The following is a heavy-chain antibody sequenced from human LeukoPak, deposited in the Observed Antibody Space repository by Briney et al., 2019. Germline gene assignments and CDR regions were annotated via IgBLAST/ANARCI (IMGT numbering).Heavy chain of an antibody. D-gene: IGHD1-7*01. CDR2: IIPILGIA. CDR3: AREKTGTKYSFDY. CDR1: VCTFSSYT. Sequence: SSVKVSCKASVCTFSSYTISWVRQAPGQGVEWMGMIIPILGIANYPQKFQGRFTITADRSTNTAYMQLSSLRSEDTGVYYCAREKTGTKYSFDYWGQGTLVTVSS. J-gene: IGHJ4*01. V-gene: IGHV1-69*04.